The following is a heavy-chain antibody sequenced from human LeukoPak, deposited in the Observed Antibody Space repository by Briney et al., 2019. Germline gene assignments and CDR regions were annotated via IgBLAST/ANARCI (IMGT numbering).Heavy chain of an antibody. J-gene: IGHJ4*02. CDR3: ARDTIGIGLRLGEYTDY. V-gene: IGHV4-59*12. Sequence: SETLSLTCTASGGSISSYYWSWIRQPPGKGLEWIGSIYYSGATYYNPSLKSRVTISVATSKNQFSLKLNSVTAADTAVYYCARDTIGIGLRLGEYTDYWGQGTLVTVSS. D-gene: IGHD3-16*01. CDR2: IYYSGAT. CDR1: GGSISSYY.